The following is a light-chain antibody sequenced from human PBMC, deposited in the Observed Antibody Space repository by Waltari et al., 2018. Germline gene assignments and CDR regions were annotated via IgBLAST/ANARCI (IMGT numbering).Light chain of an antibody. CDR2: GAS. Sequence: RASRSLSSQFAGYQQKPGPAPRPLIYGASTRATGIPARFSGSGSGTEFTLTISSLQSEDFAVYYCQQYNNWPPWTFGQGTKVEIK. J-gene: IGKJ1*01. CDR3: QQYNNWPPWT. V-gene: IGKV3-15*01. CDR1: RSLSSQ.